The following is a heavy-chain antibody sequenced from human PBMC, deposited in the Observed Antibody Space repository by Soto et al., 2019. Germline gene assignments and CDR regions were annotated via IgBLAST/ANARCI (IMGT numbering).Heavy chain of an antibody. V-gene: IGHV4-31*03. D-gene: IGHD3-3*01. CDR3: ARGVRVGDRRIWYFDL. Sequence: QVQLLESGPGLVKPSQTLSLTCSVSGGSIRTRTNYWSWIRQHPVKGLEWIASTYDSVNTYFNPSLESRPTISVDTFDDRFSLKVTHVTAADTAVYYCARGVRVGDRRIWYFDLWGRGTLVTVSS. CDR1: GGSIRTRTNY. J-gene: IGHJ2*01. CDR2: TYDSVNT.